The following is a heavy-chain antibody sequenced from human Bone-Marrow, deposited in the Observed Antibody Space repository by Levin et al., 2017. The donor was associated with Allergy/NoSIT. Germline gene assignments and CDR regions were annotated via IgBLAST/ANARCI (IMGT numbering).Heavy chain of an antibody. CDR2: IKQDGSEK. CDR1: GFTFSSYW. CDR3: ARDPQSYYYYYGMDV. V-gene: IGHV3-7*01. J-gene: IGHJ6*02. Sequence: LSLTCAASGFTFSSYWMSWVRQAPGKGLEWVANIKQDGSEKYYVDSVKGRFTISRDNAKNSLYLQMNSPRAEDTAVYYCARDPQSYYYYYGMDVWGQGTTVTVSS.